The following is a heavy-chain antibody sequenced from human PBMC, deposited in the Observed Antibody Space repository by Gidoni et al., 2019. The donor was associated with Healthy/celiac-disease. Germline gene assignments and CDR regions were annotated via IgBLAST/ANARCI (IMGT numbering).Heavy chain of an antibody. CDR1: GGSFSGYY. D-gene: IGHD3-16*02. Sequence: QVQLQQWGAGLLTPSETLSLTCAVYGGSFSGYYWSWIRQPPGKGLEWIGEINHSGSTNYNPSLKSRVTISVDTSKNQFSLKLSSVTAADTAVYYCARGASIMITFGGVIVDPFDYWGQGTLVTVSS. CDR2: INHSGST. V-gene: IGHV4-34*01. J-gene: IGHJ4*02. CDR3: ARGASIMITFGGVIVDPFDY.